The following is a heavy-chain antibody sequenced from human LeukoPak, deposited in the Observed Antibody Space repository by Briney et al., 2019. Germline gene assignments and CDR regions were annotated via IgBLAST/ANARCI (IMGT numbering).Heavy chain of an antibody. D-gene: IGHD3-22*01. CDR3: ARPQYYYDSSGYPVDY. Sequence: GGSLRLSCAASGFTFSSYGMHWVRQAPGKGLEWVAVISYDGSNKYYADSVKGRFTISRDNSKNTLYLQMNSLRAEDTAVYYCARPQYYYDSSGYPVDYWGQGTLVTVSS. CDR2: ISYDGSNK. J-gene: IGHJ4*02. CDR1: GFTFSSYG. V-gene: IGHV3-30*03.